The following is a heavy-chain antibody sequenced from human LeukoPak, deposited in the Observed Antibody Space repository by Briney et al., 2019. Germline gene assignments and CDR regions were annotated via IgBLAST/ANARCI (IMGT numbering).Heavy chain of an antibody. D-gene: IGHD4-17*01. CDR3: AKDHGDYVDY. CDR2: ISYDGSNK. V-gene: IGHV3-30*04. J-gene: IGHJ4*02. CDR1: GFTFSSYA. Sequence: GRSLRLSCAASGFTFSSYAMHWVRQAPGKGLEWAAVISYDGSNKYYADSVKGRFTISRDNSKNTLCLQMNSLRAEDTAVYYCAKDHGDYVDYWGQGTLVTVSS.